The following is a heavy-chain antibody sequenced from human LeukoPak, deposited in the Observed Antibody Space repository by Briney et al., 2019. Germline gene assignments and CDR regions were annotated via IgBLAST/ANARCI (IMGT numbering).Heavy chain of an antibody. V-gene: IGHV1-18*01. CDR3: ARDIAAAGADY. CDR1: GYTFTSYG. Sequence: ASVKVSCRASGYTFTSYGISWVRQAPGQGLEWMGWISAYNGNTNYAQKLQGRVTMTTDTSTSTAYMELRSLRSDDTAVCYCARDIAAAGADYWGQGTLVTVSS. J-gene: IGHJ4*02. CDR2: ISAYNGNT. D-gene: IGHD6-13*01.